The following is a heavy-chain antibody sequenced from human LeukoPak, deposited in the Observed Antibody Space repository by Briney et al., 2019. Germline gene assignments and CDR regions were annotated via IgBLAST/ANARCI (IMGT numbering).Heavy chain of an antibody. CDR2: ISAYNGNT. CDR1: GYTFTSYG. Sequence: ASVKVSCKASGYTFTSYGISWVRQAPGQGLEWMGWISAYNGNTNYAQKLQGRVIMTTDTSTSTAYMELRSLRSDDTAVYYCARESCSSTSCYRLYYYYGMDVWGQGTTVTVSS. D-gene: IGHD2-2*01. CDR3: ARESCSSTSCYRLYYYYGMDV. J-gene: IGHJ6*02. V-gene: IGHV1-18*01.